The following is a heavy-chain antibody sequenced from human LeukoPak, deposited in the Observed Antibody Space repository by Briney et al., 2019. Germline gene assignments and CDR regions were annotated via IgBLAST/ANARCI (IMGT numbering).Heavy chain of an antibody. CDR1: GGSISSYY. J-gene: IGHJ4*02. Sequence: PSETLSLTCTVSGGSISSYYGSWIRQPPGKGLEWIGYIYYSGSTNYNPSLKSRVTISVDTSKNQFSLKLSSVTAADTAVYYCARGSIVAAVRVYYFDYWGQGTLVTVSS. V-gene: IGHV4-59*01. CDR3: ARGSIVAAVRVYYFDY. D-gene: IGHD6-13*01. CDR2: IYYSGST.